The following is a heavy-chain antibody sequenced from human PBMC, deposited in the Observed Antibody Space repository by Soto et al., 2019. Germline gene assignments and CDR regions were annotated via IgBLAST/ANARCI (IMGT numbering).Heavy chain of an antibody. V-gene: IGHV3-23*01. CDR1: GLTFRNHA. D-gene: IGHD2-21*02. J-gene: IGHJ4*02. Sequence: EVPLLESGGGLVQPGGSLRLSCAVSGLTFRNHAMSWVRQAPGKGLEWVSTIAPIGYSTHYAGSVAGRFTISRDDSKSTPDLHMHSLRADDTAIYYCVSWVTPHFDYWGQGALVSVSS. CDR3: VSWVTPHFDY. CDR2: IAPIGYST.